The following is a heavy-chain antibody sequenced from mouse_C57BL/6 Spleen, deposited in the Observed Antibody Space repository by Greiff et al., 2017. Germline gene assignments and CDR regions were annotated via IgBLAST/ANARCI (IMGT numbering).Heavy chain of an antibody. Sequence: EVKLQESGAELVRPGASVKLSCTASGFNIKDDYMHWVKQRPEQGLEWIGWIDPENGDTEYASKFQGKATITADTSSNTAYLQLSSLTSEDTAVYYCTRGAYYSNYVDYWGQGTTLTVSS. CDR3: TRGAYYSNYVDY. J-gene: IGHJ2*01. D-gene: IGHD2-5*01. CDR1: GFNIKDDY. V-gene: IGHV14-4*01. CDR2: IDPENGDT.